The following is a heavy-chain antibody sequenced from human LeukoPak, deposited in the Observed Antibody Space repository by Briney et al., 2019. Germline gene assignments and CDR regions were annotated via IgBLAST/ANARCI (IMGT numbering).Heavy chain of an antibody. CDR1: GFTFSDYY. D-gene: IGHD3-10*01. Sequence: NAGGSLRLSCAASGFTFSDYYMSWIRQAPGKGLEWVSYISSSGSTIYYADSVKGRFTISRNNAKNSLYLQMNSLRAEDTAVYYCARDLVLLMNWFDPWGQGTLVTVSS. V-gene: IGHV3-11*01. J-gene: IGHJ5*02. CDR2: ISSSGSTI. CDR3: ARDLVLLMNWFDP.